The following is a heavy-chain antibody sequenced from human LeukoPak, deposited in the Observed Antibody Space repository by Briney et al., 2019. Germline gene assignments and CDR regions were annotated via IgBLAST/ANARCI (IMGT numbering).Heavy chain of an antibody. CDR3: ARVRLQPRTLLDDAFDI. J-gene: IGHJ3*02. CDR1: GFTFSDYY. Sequence: PGGSLRLSCAASGFTFSDYYMSWIRQAPGKGLEWVSYIGTSGSTKYYADSVKGRFTISRDNAKNSLYLQMKSLRAEDTAVYYCARVRLQPRTLLDDAFDIWGQGTMVTVSS. V-gene: IGHV3-11*04. CDR2: IGTSGSTK. D-gene: IGHD1-14*01.